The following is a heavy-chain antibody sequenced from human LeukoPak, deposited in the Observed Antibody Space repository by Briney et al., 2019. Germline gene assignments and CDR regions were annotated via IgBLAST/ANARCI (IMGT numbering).Heavy chain of an antibody. J-gene: IGHJ4*02. Sequence: GGSLRLSCAASGFTFSSYGMHWVRQAPGKGPEWVAVIWYDGSNIYYADSVKGRFTISRDNSKNTLYLQMDSLRAEDTAVYYCAKAKTQAMVLPGNYWGQGTLVTVSS. D-gene: IGHD5-18*01. CDR3: AKAKTQAMVLPGNY. V-gene: IGHV3-33*06. CDR1: GFTFSSYG. CDR2: IWYDGSNI.